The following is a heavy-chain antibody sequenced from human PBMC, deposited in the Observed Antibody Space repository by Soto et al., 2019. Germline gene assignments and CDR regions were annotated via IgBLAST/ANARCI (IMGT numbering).Heavy chain of an antibody. CDR1: GFTFRSYA. CDR3: AKDAGLLSGWYQEFWYFDL. D-gene: IGHD6-19*01. CDR2: ISGSGGST. J-gene: IGHJ2*01. Sequence: EVQLLESGGGLVQPGGSLRLSCAASGFTFRSYAMSWVRQAPGKGLEWVSAISGSGGSTYYADSVKGRFTISRDNSKNTLYLQMNSLRAKDTAVYYCAKDAGLLSGWYQEFWYFDLWGRGTLVTVSS. V-gene: IGHV3-23*01.